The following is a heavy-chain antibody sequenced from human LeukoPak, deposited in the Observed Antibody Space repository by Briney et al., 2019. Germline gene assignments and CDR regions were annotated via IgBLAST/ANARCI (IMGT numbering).Heavy chain of an antibody. CDR3: VGPRPSTIGENN. Sequence: GGSLRLSCAASGFTFSSYEMNWVRQAPGKGLEWVSYIGSSGSTMYYADSVKGRFTISRDNAKNSLYPQMNSLRVEDTAVYYCVGPRPSTIGENNWGQGILVTVSS. CDR2: IGSSGSTM. D-gene: IGHD5/OR15-5a*01. V-gene: IGHV3-48*03. J-gene: IGHJ4*02. CDR1: GFTFSSYE.